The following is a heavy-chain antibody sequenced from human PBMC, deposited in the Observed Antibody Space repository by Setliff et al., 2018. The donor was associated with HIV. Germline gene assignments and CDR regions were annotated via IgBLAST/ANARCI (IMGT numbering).Heavy chain of an antibody. CDR3: ARGPRGIAVAGDAFDI. Sequence: SETLSLTCTVSGASLSRSTYYWGWIRQPPGRGLEWIGTMYSSGTTYYNPSLKSRVTISVDTAKNQFSLRLTSVTAADTARYYCARGPRGIAVAGDAFDIWGQGTMVTVSS. CDR1: GASLSRSTYY. V-gene: IGHV4-39*01. D-gene: IGHD6-19*01. CDR2: MYSSGTT. J-gene: IGHJ3*02.